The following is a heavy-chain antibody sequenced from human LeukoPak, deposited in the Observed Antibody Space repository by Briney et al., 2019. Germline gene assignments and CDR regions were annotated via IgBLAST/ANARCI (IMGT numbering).Heavy chain of an antibody. V-gene: IGHV4-39*07. CDR1: GGSISSSTFY. CDR3: ARTTEAHSWRTRYYDYYMDV. Sequence: SETLSLTCTVSGGSISSSTFYWGWIRQPPGKGLQWIGTIYYSGSTFYNPSLKSRVTVSVDTSKNQFSLKLSSVTAADTAVYYCARTTEAHSWRTRYYDYYMDVWGKGTTVTVSS. D-gene: IGHD6-13*01. CDR2: IYYSGST. J-gene: IGHJ6*03.